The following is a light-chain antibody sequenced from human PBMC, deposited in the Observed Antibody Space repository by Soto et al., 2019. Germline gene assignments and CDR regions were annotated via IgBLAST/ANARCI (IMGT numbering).Light chain of an antibody. CDR3: ETWDSDIWV. J-gene: IGLJ3*02. CDR1: SGHRSDI. V-gene: IGLV4-60*03. Sequence: QPVLTQSSSASGSLGSSVKLTCTLSSGHRSDIIAWHQQQPGKAPRYLMKLESSGTYNKGSAVPDRFSGSSSGADRYLTISDLQSEDEADYYCETWDSDIWVFGGGTQLTVL. CDR2: LESSGTY.